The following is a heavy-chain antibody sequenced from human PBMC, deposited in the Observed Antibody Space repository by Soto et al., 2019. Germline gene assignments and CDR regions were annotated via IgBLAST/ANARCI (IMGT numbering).Heavy chain of an antibody. CDR3: AKDKSPSIAAAGTPPTR. D-gene: IGHD6-13*01. CDR2: ISYDGSNK. Sequence: TGGSLRLSCAASGFTFSSYGMHWVRQAPGKGLEWVAVISYDGSNKYYADSVKGRFTISRDNSKNTLYLQMNSLRAEDTAVYYCAKDKSPSIAAAGTPPTRWGQGTLVTVSS. V-gene: IGHV3-30*18. J-gene: IGHJ4*02. CDR1: GFTFSSYG.